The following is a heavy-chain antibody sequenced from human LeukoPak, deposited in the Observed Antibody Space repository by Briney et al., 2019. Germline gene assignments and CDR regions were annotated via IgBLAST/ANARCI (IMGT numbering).Heavy chain of an antibody. CDR1: GGSISSGSYY. CDR2: IYTSGST. D-gene: IGHD3-10*01. CDR3: ALDSYGSGSYLSDF. Sequence: SETLSLTCTVSGGSISSGSYYLSWLRQPAGKGLEWIGRIYTSGSTNYNPSLKSRVTISVDTSKNHFSLKLSSVTAADTAVYFCALDSYGSGSYLSDFWGQGTRVNVSS. J-gene: IGHJ4*02. V-gene: IGHV4-61*02.